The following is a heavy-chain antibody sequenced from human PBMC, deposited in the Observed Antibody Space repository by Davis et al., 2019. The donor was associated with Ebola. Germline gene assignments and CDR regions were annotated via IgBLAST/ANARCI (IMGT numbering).Heavy chain of an antibody. Sequence: PGGSLRLSCAASGFIFSDYYMSWIRQAPGKGLEWVAIMKQDGSEKYYVDSVKGRFTISRDNAKNSLYLQMNRLRVEDTAVYYCAGPPPGWGTFDIWSQGTVVTVSS. CDR3: AGPPPGWGTFDI. CDR2: MKQDGSEK. CDR1: GFIFSDYY. J-gene: IGHJ3*02. D-gene: IGHD3-16*01. V-gene: IGHV3-7*01.